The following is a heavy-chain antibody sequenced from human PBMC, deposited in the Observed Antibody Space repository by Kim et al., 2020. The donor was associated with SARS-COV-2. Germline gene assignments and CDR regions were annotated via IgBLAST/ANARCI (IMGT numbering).Heavy chain of an antibody. Sequence: LYGGSLKGRFTISRDNSRDTLYLQMNSLRVEDTAVYYCASEVAGTIHPLDYWGQGTLVTVSS. J-gene: IGHJ4*02. D-gene: IGHD1-1*01. V-gene: IGHV3-30*03. CDR3: ASEVAGTIHPLDY.